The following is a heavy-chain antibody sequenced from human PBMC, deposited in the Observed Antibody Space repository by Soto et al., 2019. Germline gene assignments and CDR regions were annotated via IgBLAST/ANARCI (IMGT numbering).Heavy chain of an antibody. CDR2: ISWNSGSI. CDR1: GFTFDDYA. D-gene: IGHD5-12*01. V-gene: IGHV3-9*01. J-gene: IGHJ5*02. Sequence: EVQLVESGGGLVQPGRSLRLSCAASGFTFDDYAMLWVRQAPGKGLEWVSGISWNSGSIGYADSVKGRFTISSDNAKNSLYLQMNSLRAEDTALYYCAKDADIVATNGHLDPWGQGTLVTVSS. CDR3: AKDADIVATNGHLDP.